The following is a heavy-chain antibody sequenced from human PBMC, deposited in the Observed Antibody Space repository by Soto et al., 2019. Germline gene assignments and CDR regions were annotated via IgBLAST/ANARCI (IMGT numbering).Heavy chain of an antibody. CDR1: GATFSSYA. J-gene: IGHJ6*02. CDR3: ARSQGSSTSLEIYYYYYYGMDV. D-gene: IGHD2-2*01. Sequence: VQLGQSGAEVKKPGSSVKVSCKASGATFSSYAISWVRQAPGKGLEWRGGIIPISDTTNYAQKFQGRVTITADESTSTAYMELSSLRSEDTAVYYCARSQGSSTSLEIYYYYYYGMDVWGQGTTVTVSS. CDR2: IIPISDTT. V-gene: IGHV1-69*01.